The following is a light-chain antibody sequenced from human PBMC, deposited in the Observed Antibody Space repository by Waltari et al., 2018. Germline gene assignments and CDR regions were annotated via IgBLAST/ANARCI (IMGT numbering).Light chain of an antibody. CDR2: MGS. CDR1: QSLLYSNGNNY. Sequence: DIVLTQYPLSLPVTHGEPASISCRSSQSLLYSNGNNYLNWYLQKPGLPPQLLIYMGSTRASGVPDRFSGSGSGTDFTLQISRVEAEDVGVYYCLQSVQVPVTFGGGTKVEIK. CDR3: LQSVQVPVT. V-gene: IGKV2-28*01. J-gene: IGKJ4*01.